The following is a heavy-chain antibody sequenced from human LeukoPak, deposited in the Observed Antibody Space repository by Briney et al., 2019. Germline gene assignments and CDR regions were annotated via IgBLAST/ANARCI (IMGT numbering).Heavy chain of an antibody. V-gene: IGHV6-1*01. Sequence: SQTPSLTCVVSGDSVSSKNGAWNWIRQSPSRGLEWLGRTYYRSKWYNDYAESMEGRVTISQDTSKNQYSLHLNSVTPDDTAVYYCARDFGTTGWHTFDYWGQGTLVTVSS. CDR1: GDSVSSKNGA. CDR3: ARDFGTTGWHTFDY. D-gene: IGHD6-19*01. J-gene: IGHJ4*02. CDR2: TYYRSKWYN.